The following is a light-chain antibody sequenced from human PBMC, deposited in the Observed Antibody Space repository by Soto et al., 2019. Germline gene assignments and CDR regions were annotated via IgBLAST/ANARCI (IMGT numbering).Light chain of an antibody. Sequence: ETVMTQSPATLSVSPGERATLSCRASQSVNSNLAWYQQRPGQAPRLLIYGASTRATGIPARFSGSGSGTEFTLTISRLQSEDFAVYYCHQYNKWPLFTFGPGTRVDFK. J-gene: IGKJ3*01. CDR2: GAS. V-gene: IGKV3-15*01. CDR3: HQYNKWPLFT. CDR1: QSVNSN.